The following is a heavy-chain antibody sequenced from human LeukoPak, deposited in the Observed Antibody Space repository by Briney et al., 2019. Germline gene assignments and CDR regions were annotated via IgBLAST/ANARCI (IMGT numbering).Heavy chain of an antibody. Sequence: GGSLRLSCAASGFTFSSYSMNWVRQAPGKGLEWVSSISSSSSYIYYADSVKGRFTISRDNAKNSLYLQMNSLRAEDTAVYYCARDRGGYCSSTSCHGGFDYWGQGTLVTVSS. CDR1: GFTFSSYS. V-gene: IGHV3-21*01. D-gene: IGHD2-2*01. CDR3: ARDRGGYCSSTSCHGGFDY. J-gene: IGHJ4*02. CDR2: ISSSSSYI.